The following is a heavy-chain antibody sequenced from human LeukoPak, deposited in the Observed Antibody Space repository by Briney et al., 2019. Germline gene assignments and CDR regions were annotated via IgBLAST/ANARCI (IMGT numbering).Heavy chain of an antibody. V-gene: IGHV1-18*01. CDR1: GGTFSSYA. Sequence: ASVKVSCKASGGTFSSYAITWVRQAPGQGLEWMGWISTYNGNTIYAQKLQGRVTMTTDTSTNTAYMELRSLRSDDTAVYYCGRERDGDYLAYWGQGTLVTVSS. D-gene: IGHD4-17*01. CDR2: ISTYNGNT. J-gene: IGHJ4*02. CDR3: GRERDGDYLAY.